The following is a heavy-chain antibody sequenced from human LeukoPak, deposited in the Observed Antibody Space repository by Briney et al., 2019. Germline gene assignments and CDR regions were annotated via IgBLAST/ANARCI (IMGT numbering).Heavy chain of an antibody. Sequence: GGSLRLSCAASGFTFDDYGMSWVRQAPGKGLEWVSLIYSGRSTYYADSVKGRFIISRDNSKNTLYLQMNSLRAEDTAVYYCARYSGTFSNSYFDCWGQGTLVTVSS. CDR2: IYSGRST. CDR1: GFTFDDYG. CDR3: ARYSGTFSNSYFDC. V-gene: IGHV3-66*01. J-gene: IGHJ4*02. D-gene: IGHD1-26*01.